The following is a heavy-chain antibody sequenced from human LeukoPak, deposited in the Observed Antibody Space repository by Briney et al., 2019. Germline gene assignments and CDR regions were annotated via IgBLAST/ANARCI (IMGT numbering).Heavy chain of an antibody. Sequence: GASVKVSCKASGYTFTSYGISWVRQAPGQGLEWMGWISAYNGNTNYAQKLQGRVTMTTDTSTSTAYMELRSLRSDDTAVYYCASLSIAARSGYYYMDVWGKGTTVTVSS. D-gene: IGHD6-6*01. CDR1: GYTFTSYG. CDR2: ISAYNGNT. V-gene: IGHV1-18*01. J-gene: IGHJ6*03. CDR3: ASLSIAARSGYYYMDV.